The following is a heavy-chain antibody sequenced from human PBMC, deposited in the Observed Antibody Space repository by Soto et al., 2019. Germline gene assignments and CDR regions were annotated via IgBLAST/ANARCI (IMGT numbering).Heavy chain of an antibody. Sequence: QVQLVQSGAEVKKPGSSVKVSCKASGGTFRSYTISWVRQAPGQGLEWMGRIIPILGIANYAQKFQGRVTITADKSTSTADMELSILRSEYTAVYYCAVLRGDFDYWGQGTLVTVSS. V-gene: IGHV1-69*02. CDR1: GGTFRSYT. J-gene: IGHJ4*02. CDR2: IIPILGIA. D-gene: IGHD3-3*01. CDR3: AVLRGDFDY.